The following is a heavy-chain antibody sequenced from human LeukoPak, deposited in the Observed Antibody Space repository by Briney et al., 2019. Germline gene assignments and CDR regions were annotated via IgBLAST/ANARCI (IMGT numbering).Heavy chain of an antibody. CDR3: AKELDDGYNPFDY. Sequence: GGSLRLSCAASGFTFSSYSMNWVRQAPGKGLEWVSYISSGSSTIYYADSVKGRFTISRDNAKNSLSLQMNSLRAEDTAVYYCAKELDDGYNPFDYWGQGTLVTVSS. CDR2: ISSGSSTI. J-gene: IGHJ4*02. CDR1: GFTFSSYS. V-gene: IGHV3-48*01. D-gene: IGHD5-24*01.